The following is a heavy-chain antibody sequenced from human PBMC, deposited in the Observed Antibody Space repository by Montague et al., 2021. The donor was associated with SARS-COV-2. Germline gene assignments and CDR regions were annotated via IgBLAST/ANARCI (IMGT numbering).Heavy chain of an antibody. J-gene: IGHJ4*02. V-gene: IGHV3-23*01. Sequence: SLRLSCAASGFIFSSYAMSWVRQAPGKGLEWVSTISGSGTSTSDADSVKGRFTTSRDNSKNTLYLQMNSLGAEDTALYYCAKGGRGRGGYGAAGFDYWGQGTLVTVSS. CDR1: GFIFSSYA. CDR3: AKGGRGRGGYGAAGFDY. CDR2: ISGSGTST. D-gene: IGHD1-26*01.